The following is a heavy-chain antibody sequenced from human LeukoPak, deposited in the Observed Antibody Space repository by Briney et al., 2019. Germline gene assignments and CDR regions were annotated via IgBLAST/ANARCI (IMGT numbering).Heavy chain of an antibody. Sequence: GASVKVSCKASGGTFSSYAISWVRQAPGQGLEWMGGIIPIFGTANYAQKVQGRVTITADKSMSTAYMELSSLRSEDTAVYYCARDAGYCSSTSCYPGWFDPWGQGTLVTVSS. CDR2: IIPIFGTA. CDR1: GGTFSSYA. D-gene: IGHD2-2*01. V-gene: IGHV1-69*06. J-gene: IGHJ5*02. CDR3: ARDAGYCSSTSCYPGWFDP.